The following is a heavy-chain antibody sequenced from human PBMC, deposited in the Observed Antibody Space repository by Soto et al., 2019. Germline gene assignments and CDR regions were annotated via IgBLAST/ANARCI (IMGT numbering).Heavy chain of an antibody. J-gene: IGHJ3*02. CDR3: ARPFESDAFDT. D-gene: IGHD3-9*01. Sequence: SVEESCKASGGTFSSYAISLVRQAPGQGLEWMGGIIPIFGTANYAQKFQGRVTITADESTSTAYMELSSLRSGDTAVYYCARPFESDAFDTWGQGTMVTVSS. CDR2: IIPIFGTA. V-gene: IGHV1-69*13. CDR1: GGTFSSYA.